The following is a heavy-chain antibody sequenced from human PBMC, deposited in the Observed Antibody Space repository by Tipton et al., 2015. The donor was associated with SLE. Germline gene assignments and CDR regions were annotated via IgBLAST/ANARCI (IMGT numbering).Heavy chain of an antibody. CDR1: TFTFSIYA. Sequence: SLRLSCAASTFTFSIYAMNWVRQAPGKGLEWVSSISETGHNTYYADSVKGRFTVSRDNSKKTLYLQMSSLRAEDTAVYYCAKDPQETYCSSSSCEFYYWGQGTLVTVSS. J-gene: IGHJ4*02. CDR2: ISETGHNT. CDR3: AKDPQETYCSSSSCEFYY. D-gene: IGHD2-2*01. V-gene: IGHV3-23*01.